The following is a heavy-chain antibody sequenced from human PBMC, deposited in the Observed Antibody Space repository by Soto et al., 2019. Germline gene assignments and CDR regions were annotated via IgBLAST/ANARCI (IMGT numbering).Heavy chain of an antibody. D-gene: IGHD3-22*01. J-gene: IGHJ3*02. CDR3: VKGWDYYDSSGYYYEWGAFDI. Sequence: EVQLVESGGGLVQPGGSLRLSCSASGFTFSSYAMHWVRQAPGKGLEYVSAISSNGGSTYYADSVKGRFTISRDNSKITLYLQVSSLRAENTAVYYCVKGWDYYDSSGYYYEWGAFDIWGQGTMVTVSS. CDR1: GFTFSSYA. V-gene: IGHV3-64D*08. CDR2: ISSNGGST.